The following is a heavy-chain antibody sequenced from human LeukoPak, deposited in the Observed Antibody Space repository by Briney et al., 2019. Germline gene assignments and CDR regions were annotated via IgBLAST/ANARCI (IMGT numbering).Heavy chain of an antibody. J-gene: IGHJ3*02. D-gene: IGHD3-10*01. CDR2: IWYDGSNK. V-gene: IGHV3-33*01. CDR3: ARGNPVTMVRGVIRDAFDI. CDR1: GFTFSSYG. Sequence: GGSLRLSCAASGFTFSSYGMHWVRQAPGKGLEWVAVIWYDGSNKYYADSVKGRFTISRDNSKNTLYLQMNSLRAEDTAVYYCARGNPVTMVRGVIRDAFDIWGQGTMVTVSS.